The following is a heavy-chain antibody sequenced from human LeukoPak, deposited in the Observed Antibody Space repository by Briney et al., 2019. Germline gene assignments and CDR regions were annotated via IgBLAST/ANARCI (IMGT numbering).Heavy chain of an antibody. D-gene: IGHD3-22*01. CDR2: IYYSGST. CDR3: ARDLRSSGYYAFDY. Sequence: SETLSLTCTVSGGSISSSSYYWGWIRQPPGKGLEWIGNIYYSGSTYYKPSLKSRVTISLDTPKNQFSLKLSSVTAADTAVYYCARDLRSSGYYAFDYWGQGTLVTVSS. CDR1: GGSISSSSYY. J-gene: IGHJ4*02. V-gene: IGHV4-39*07.